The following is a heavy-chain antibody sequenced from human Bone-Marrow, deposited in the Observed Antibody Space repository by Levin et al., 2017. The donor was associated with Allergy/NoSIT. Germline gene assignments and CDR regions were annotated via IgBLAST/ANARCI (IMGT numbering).Heavy chain of an antibody. Sequence: SCAASGFTFSSYGMHWVRQAPGKGLEWVAVISYDGSNKYYADSVKGRFTISRDNSKNTLYLQMNSLRAEDTAVYYCAKGGEFDYWGQGTLVTVSS. V-gene: IGHV3-30*18. CDR1: GFTFSSYG. CDR3: AKGGEFDY. J-gene: IGHJ4*02. D-gene: IGHD3-10*01. CDR2: ISYDGSNK.